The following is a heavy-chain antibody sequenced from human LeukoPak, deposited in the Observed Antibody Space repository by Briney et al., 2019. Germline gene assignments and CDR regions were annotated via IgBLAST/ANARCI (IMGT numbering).Heavy chain of an antibody. CDR1: GYTFTSYG. Sequence: ASVKVSCKASGYTFTSYGISWVRQAPGQGLEWMGWISAYNGNTNYAQKLQGRVTMTTDTSTSTAYMELRSLRSDDTAVYYCARDSCSSTSCSTDYWGQGTLVTASS. CDR2: ISAYNGNT. J-gene: IGHJ4*02. V-gene: IGHV1-18*01. D-gene: IGHD2-2*01. CDR3: ARDSCSSTSCSTDY.